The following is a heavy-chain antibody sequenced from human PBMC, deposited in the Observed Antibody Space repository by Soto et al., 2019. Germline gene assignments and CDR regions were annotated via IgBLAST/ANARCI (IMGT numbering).Heavy chain of an antibody. Sequence: GGSLRLSCAASGFTFSSYAMHWVRQAPGKGLEWVAVISYDGSSKFYADSVKGRFTISRDNSKNTLYLQMNSLRTEDTAVYYCARRSSGYYLELDYWGQGTLVTVSS. CDR3: ARRSSGYYLELDY. V-gene: IGHV3-30-3*01. CDR2: ISYDGSSK. D-gene: IGHD3-22*01. J-gene: IGHJ4*02. CDR1: GFTFSSYA.